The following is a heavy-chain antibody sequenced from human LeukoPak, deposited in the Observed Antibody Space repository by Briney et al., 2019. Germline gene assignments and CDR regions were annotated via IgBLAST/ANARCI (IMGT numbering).Heavy chain of an antibody. J-gene: IGHJ4*02. CDR1: GFTFSSYG. Sequence: GGSLRLSCAASGFTFSSYGMHWVRQAPGKGLEWVAVIGYDGSNKYYADSVKGRFTISRDNSKNTLYLQMNSLRAEDTAVYYCARENEMTTVTTAPNYYFDYWGQGTLVTVSS. D-gene: IGHD4-17*01. CDR3: ARENEMTTVTTAPNYYFDY. V-gene: IGHV3-33*01. CDR2: IGYDGSNK.